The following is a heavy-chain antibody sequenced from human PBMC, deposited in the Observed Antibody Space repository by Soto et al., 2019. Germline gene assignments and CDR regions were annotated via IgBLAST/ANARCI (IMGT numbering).Heavy chain of an antibody. Sequence: SHSLSQTGTVAGGSRRSCGDYWSRLRKHTGKGLEWIGYIYYSGSTYANTPIKSRVTIAEDTSKNQFSLKLSSVTAADTAVYYCARVRRFLEWLLFDYWGQGTLVTVSS. J-gene: IGHJ4*02. CDR2: IYYSGST. CDR3: ARVRRFLEWLLFDY. V-gene: IGHV4-31*03. CDR1: GGSRRSCGDY. D-gene: IGHD3-3*01.